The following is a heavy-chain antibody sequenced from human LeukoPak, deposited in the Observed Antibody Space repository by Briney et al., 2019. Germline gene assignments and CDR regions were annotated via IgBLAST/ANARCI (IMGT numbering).Heavy chain of an antibody. CDR2: ISAYNGNT. CDR3: ARDLLPGRGWYLSSRDY. J-gene: IGHJ4*02. D-gene: IGHD6-19*01. Sequence: ASVKVSCKASGYTFTSYGISWVRQAPGQGLEWMGWISAYNGNTNYAQKLQGRVTMTTDTSTSTAYMELRSLRSDDTAVYYCARDLLPGRGWYLSSRDYWGQGTLVTVSS. CDR1: GYTFTSYG. V-gene: IGHV1-18*01.